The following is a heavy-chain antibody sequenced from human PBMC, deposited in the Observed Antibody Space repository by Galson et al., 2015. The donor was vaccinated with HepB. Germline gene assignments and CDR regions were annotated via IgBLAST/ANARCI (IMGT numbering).Heavy chain of an antibody. J-gene: IGHJ6*02. V-gene: IGHV3-30*18. CDR2: ISYDANNK. CDR3: AKEVAYCGGDCYPLNYGMDV. CDR1: GFTFSSYG. D-gene: IGHD2-21*01. Sequence: SLRLSCAASGFTFSSYGMHWVRQAPGKGLEWVAVISYDANNKYYTDSVKGRFTISRDNSKNTLYLQLNSLRAEDTAVYYCAKEVAYCGGDCYPLNYGMDVWGQGTTVTVSS.